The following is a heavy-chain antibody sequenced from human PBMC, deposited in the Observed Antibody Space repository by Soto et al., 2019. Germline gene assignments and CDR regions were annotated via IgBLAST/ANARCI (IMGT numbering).Heavy chain of an antibody. Sequence: SETLSLTCAVYGGSFSGYYWSWIRQPPGKGLEWIGEINHSGSTNYNPSLKSRVTISVDTSKNQFSLKLSSVTAADTAVYYCARKSRGGYYYCYTYSYGMDVWGQGTTFTVS. CDR1: GGSFSGYY. CDR2: INHSGST. CDR3: ARKSRGGYYYCYTYSYGMDV. D-gene: IGHD3-22*01. J-gene: IGHJ6*02. V-gene: IGHV4-34*01.